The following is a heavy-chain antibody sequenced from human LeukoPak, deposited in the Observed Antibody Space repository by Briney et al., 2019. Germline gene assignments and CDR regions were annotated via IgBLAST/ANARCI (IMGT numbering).Heavy chain of an antibody. V-gene: IGHV3-23*01. D-gene: IGHD3-10*01. CDR2: ISGSGGST. Sequence: PGGSLRLSCAASGFTFSSYAISWVRQAPRKGLGWVSGISGSGGSTYYAHSLTGRFTISKDNSKNTLYLQMNSLRAEDTAVYYCAKVYYYGSGSYYNDAFDIWGQGTMVTVSS. J-gene: IGHJ3*02. CDR3: AKVYYYGSGSYYNDAFDI. CDR1: GFTFSSYA.